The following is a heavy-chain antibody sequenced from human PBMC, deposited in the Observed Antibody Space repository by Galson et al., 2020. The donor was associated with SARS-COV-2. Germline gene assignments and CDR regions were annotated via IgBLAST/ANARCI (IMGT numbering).Heavy chain of an antibody. CDR3: AKDCRGNYCADY. J-gene: IGHJ4*02. CDR2: IPNHGSSS. D-gene: IGHD1-26*01. V-gene: IGHV3-30*02. CDR1: GFTIRNYA. Sequence: GGSLRLSCAASGFTIRNYAMHWVRQAPGKGLEWVAVIPNHGSSSYSADSVKGRFTISRDNSMNTLYLQMNSLRSEDTAVYYCAKDCRGNYCADYWGQGTLVTVSS.